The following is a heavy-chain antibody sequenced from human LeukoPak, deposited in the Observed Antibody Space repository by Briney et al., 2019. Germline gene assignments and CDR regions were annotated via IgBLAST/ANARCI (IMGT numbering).Heavy chain of an antibody. V-gene: IGHV4-31*03. J-gene: IGHJ6*02. CDR1: GGSISSGGYY. Sequence: SQTLSLTCTVSGGSISSGGYYWSWIRQHPGKGLEWIGYIYYSGSTYYNPSLKSRVTISVDTSKNQFSLKLSSVTAADTAVYYCARNAIDDENYYYYGMDVWGQGTTVTVSS. CDR3: ARNAIDDENYYYYGMDV. D-gene: IGHD2-2*02. CDR2: IYYSGST.